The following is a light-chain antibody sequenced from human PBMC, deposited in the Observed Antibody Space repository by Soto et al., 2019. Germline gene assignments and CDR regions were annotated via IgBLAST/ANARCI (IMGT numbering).Light chain of an antibody. CDR3: QQRSNWQT. Sequence: EIVLTQSPATRSLSPGERATLSCRASQRVGRYLAWYQHKPGQAPRLLIYDASNRATGIPVRFSGSGSGTDFTLTISSLEPEDFAVYYCQQRSNWQTFGQGTKLEIK. V-gene: IGKV3-11*01. J-gene: IGKJ2*01. CDR2: DAS. CDR1: QRVGRY.